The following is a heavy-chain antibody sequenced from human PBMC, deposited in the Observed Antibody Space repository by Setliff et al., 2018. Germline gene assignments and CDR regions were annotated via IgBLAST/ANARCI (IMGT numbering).Heavy chain of an antibody. D-gene: IGHD3-22*01. V-gene: IGHV5-51*01. CDR2: IYPGDSDT. Sequence: PGESLKISCKGSGYSFTSYWIGWVRQMPGKGLEWMGIIYPGDSDTRYSPSFQGQVTISADKSISTAYLQWSSLKASDTAMYYCARPTYYYDSSGYPGNAFGIWGQGTMVTVSS. J-gene: IGHJ3*02. CDR3: ARPTYYYDSSGYPGNAFGI. CDR1: GYSFTSYW.